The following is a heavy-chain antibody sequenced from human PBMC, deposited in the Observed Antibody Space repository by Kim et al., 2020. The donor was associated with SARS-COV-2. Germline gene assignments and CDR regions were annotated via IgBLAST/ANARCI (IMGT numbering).Heavy chain of an antibody. Sequence: GGSLRLSCAASGFTFSSYSMNWVRQAPGKGLEWVSSISSSSSYIYYADSVKGRFTISRDNAKNSLYLQMNSLRAEDTAVYYCARDRGSDYGDYGDFDYWGQGTLVTVSS. CDR2: ISSSSSYI. V-gene: IGHV3-21*01. D-gene: IGHD4-17*01. CDR1: GFTFSSYS. CDR3: ARDRGSDYGDYGDFDY. J-gene: IGHJ4*02.